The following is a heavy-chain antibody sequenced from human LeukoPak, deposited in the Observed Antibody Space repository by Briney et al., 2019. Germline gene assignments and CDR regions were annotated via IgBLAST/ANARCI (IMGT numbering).Heavy chain of an antibody. CDR1: GFTFDDYA. J-gene: IGHJ3*02. D-gene: IGHD2-2*01. CDR3: AKDAGWDYCSSTRCSHAVDI. CDR2: ISWNSGSI. V-gene: IGHV3-9*03. Sequence: PGGSLRLSYAASGFTFDDYAMHWVRQAAGKGLEWVSGISWNSGSIGYADSVKGLFTISRDNAKNSLYLQMNSLRAEDMALYYCAKDAGWDYCSSTRCSHAVDIWGQGTMVTVSS.